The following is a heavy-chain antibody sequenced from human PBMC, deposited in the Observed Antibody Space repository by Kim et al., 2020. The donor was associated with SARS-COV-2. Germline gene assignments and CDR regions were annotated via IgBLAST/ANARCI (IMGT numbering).Heavy chain of an antibody. V-gene: IGHV5-51*01. J-gene: IGHJ5*01. CDR3: ARRHSGGYYYDS. Sequence: SPSFQGQVTFSADKSISTAYLQWSSLRASDTAIYYCARRHSGGYYYDSWGQGTLITVSS. D-gene: IGHD3-22*01.